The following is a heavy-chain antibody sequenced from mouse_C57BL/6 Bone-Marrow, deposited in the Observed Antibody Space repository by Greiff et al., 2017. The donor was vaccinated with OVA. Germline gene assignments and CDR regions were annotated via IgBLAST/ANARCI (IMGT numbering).Heavy chain of an antibody. CDR1: GFTFSDYY. V-gene: IGHV5-16*01. Sequence: EVMLVESEGGLVQPGSSMKLSCTASGFTFSDYYMAWVRQVPEKGLEWVANINYDGSSTYYLDSLKSRFIISRDNAKNILYLQMSSLKSEDTATYYCARDLWYFDVGGTGTTVTVSS. CDR2: INYDGSST. CDR3: ARDLWYFDV. J-gene: IGHJ1*03.